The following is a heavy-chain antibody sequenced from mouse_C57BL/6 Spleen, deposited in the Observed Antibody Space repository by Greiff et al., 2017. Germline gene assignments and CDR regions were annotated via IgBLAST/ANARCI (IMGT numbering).Heavy chain of an antibody. CDR2: ISSGGDYI. V-gene: IGHV5-9-1*02. CDR3: TRDLGDYGNLFAY. Sequence: EVKLVESGVGLVKPGGSLKLSCAASGFTFSSYAMSWVRQTPEKRLEWVAYISSGGDYIYYADTVKGRFTISRDNASNTLYLQMSSLKSEDTAMYYWTRDLGDYGNLFAYWGQGTLVTVSA. J-gene: IGHJ3*01. D-gene: IGHD2-1*01. CDR1: GFTFSSYA.